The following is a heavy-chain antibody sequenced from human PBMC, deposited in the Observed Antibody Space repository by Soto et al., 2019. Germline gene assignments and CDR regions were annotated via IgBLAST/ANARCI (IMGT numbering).Heavy chain of an antibody. CDR3: ARGDGYRFDF. V-gene: IGHV6-1*01. CDR2: TYYRSKWNN. Sequence: GEGMSRIPAAWNWIKQSPSRGLEWLGRTYYRSKWNNDYSRSVKSRITINPDTSKNHFSLQLNSVTPEDTAVYYCARGDGYRFDFCGQRTLVSGSS. D-gene: IGHD5-12*01. J-gene: IGHJ4*02. CDR1: GEGMSRIPAA.